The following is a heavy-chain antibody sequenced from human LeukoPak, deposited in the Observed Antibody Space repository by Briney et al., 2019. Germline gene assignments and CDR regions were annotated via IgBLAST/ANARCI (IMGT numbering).Heavy chain of an antibody. CDR3: ARDSQQDKTYYYDSSGYSNFDY. CDR2: ISSNGGST. Sequence: GGSLRLSCVASGFTFSSYAMHWVRQAPGKGLEYVSAISSNGGSTYYANSVKGRFTISRDNSKNTLYLQMGSLRAEDMAVYYCARDSQQDKTYYYDSSGYSNFDYWGQGTLVTVSS. V-gene: IGHV3-64*01. CDR1: GFTFSSYA. J-gene: IGHJ4*02. D-gene: IGHD3-22*01.